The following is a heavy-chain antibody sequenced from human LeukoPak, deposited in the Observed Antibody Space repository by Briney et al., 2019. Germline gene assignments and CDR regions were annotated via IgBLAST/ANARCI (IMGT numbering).Heavy chain of an antibody. J-gene: IGHJ4*02. CDR2: IYYSGST. D-gene: IGHD3-10*01. CDR1: GGSIRSSSYY. Sequence: SETLSLTCTVSGGSIRSSSYYWGWIRQPPGKGLEWIGSIYYSGSTYQNPSLKSRVTISIDTSKNQFSLKLSSVTAADTAVYYCARVLDYYGSGTRDFDYWGQGTLVTVSS. CDR3: ARVLDYYGSGTRDFDY. V-gene: IGHV4-39*01.